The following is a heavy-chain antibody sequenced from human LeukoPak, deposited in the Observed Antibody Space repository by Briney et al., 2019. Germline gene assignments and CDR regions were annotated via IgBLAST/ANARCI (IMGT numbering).Heavy chain of an antibody. CDR2: IYYSGST. CDR3: AYHHNYLSWFDP. V-gene: IGHV4-59*11. Sequence: SGTLSLTCTVSGGSISSHYWSWIRQPPGKGLEWIGYIYYSGSTNYNPTLKSRVTISVDTSKNQFSLKLSSVTAADTAVYYCAYHHNYLSWFDPWGQGTLVTVSS. D-gene: IGHD2/OR15-2a*01. CDR1: GGSISSHY. J-gene: IGHJ5*02.